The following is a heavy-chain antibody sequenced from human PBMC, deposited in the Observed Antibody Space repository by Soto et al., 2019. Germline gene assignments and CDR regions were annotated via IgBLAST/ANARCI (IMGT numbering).Heavy chain of an antibody. D-gene: IGHD3-22*01. CDR2: ISYDGSNK. Sequence: QVQLVESGGGVVQPGRSLRLSCAASGFTFSSYAMHWVRQAPGKGLEWVAVISYDGSNKYYADSVKGRFTISRDNSENTLYLQMNSLGAEDTAVYYCARDTPYYYDSGELGGTFDYWGQGTLVTVSS. J-gene: IGHJ4*02. CDR1: GFTFSSYA. V-gene: IGHV3-30-3*01. CDR3: ARDTPYYYDSGELGGTFDY.